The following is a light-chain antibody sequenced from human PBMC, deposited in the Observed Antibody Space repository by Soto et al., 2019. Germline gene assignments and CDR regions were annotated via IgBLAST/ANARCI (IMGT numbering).Light chain of an antibody. J-gene: IGKJ4*01. CDR1: HTIASVY. CDR2: ATS. V-gene: IGKV3D-20*01. CDR3: QPYDKCLT. Sequence: IVLTQSPASLSLSPGERATLSCGASHTIASVYLAWYQHKPGLEPRLLIYATSIRATGIPDRFTGSGSGTDFTLAISRPEPEDFAVYYCQPYDKCLTFGGGPKVEIK.